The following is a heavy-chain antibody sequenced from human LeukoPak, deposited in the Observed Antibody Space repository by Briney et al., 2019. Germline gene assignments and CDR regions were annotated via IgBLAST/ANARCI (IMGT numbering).Heavy chain of an antibody. D-gene: IGHD5-18*01. CDR3: AIRGYNYGFEIDY. CDR2: IIPIFGTA. CDR1: GGTFSSYA. V-gene: IGHV1-69*05. J-gene: IGHJ4*02. Sequence: SVKLSCKASGGTFSSYAISWVRQAPGQGLEWMGGIIPIFGTANYAQQFQGRVTTTTNESTSTAYMELSSLISEDTAVYHCAIRGYNYGFEIDYWGQGTLVSVSS.